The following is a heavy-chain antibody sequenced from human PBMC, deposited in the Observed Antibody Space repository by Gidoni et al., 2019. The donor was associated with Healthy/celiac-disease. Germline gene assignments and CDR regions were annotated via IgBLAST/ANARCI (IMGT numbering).Heavy chain of an antibody. J-gene: IGHJ3*02. CDR1: GFTVSSNY. CDR3: ARAELGQNAFDI. V-gene: IGHV3-66*02. Sequence: EVQLVESGGGLVQPGGSLRLSCEASGFTVSSNYMSWVRQAPGKGLEWVSVIYSGGSTYYADSVNGRFTISRDKSKNTLYLQMNSLRADDTAVYYCARAELGQNAFDIWGQGTMVTVSS. CDR2: IYSGGST. D-gene: IGHD7-27*01.